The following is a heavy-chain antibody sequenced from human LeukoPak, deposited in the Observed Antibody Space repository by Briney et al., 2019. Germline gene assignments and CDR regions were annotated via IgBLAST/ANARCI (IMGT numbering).Heavy chain of an antibody. CDR2: IYSGGST. Sequence: PGGSLRLSCAASGFTVSSNYMSWVRRAPGKGLEWVSVIYSGGSTDYADSVKGRFAISRDNSKNTLYLQMNSLRAEDTAVYYCANLVLGRAYYDILTGYPPDYWGQGTLVTVSS. D-gene: IGHD3-9*01. CDR1: GFTVSSNY. J-gene: IGHJ4*02. V-gene: IGHV3-53*01. CDR3: ANLVLGRAYYDILTGYPPDY.